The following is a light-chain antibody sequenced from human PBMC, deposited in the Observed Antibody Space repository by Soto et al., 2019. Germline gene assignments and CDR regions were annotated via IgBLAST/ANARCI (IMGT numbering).Light chain of an antibody. Sequence: ESVLTQSPGTLSLSPGERTTLSCSASQSVTNRYFAWYQQRPGQAPRLLIYGISNRATGIPDRFSGSGSGTDFTLTSSRLEPEDCVVYYCQQYSSLPHTFGQGTKLEVK. CDR3: QQYSSLPHT. CDR1: QSVTNRY. J-gene: IGKJ2*01. V-gene: IGKV3-20*01. CDR2: GIS.